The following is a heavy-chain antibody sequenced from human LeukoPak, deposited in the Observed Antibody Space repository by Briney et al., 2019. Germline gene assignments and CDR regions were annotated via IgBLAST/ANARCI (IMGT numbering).Heavy chain of an antibody. CDR1: GVTFSSYG. CDR2: ISYDGSNK. CDR3: AKLITEHAFDI. Sequence: GGSLRLSCAASGVTFSSYGMRWVRQAPGKGLEWVAVISYDGSNKYYADSVKGRFTISRDNSKNTLYLQMNSLRAEDTAVYYCAKLITEHAFDIWGQGTMVTVSS. D-gene: IGHD3-16*01. J-gene: IGHJ3*02. V-gene: IGHV3-30*18.